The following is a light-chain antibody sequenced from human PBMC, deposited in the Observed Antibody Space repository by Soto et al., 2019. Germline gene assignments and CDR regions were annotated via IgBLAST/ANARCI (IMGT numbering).Light chain of an antibody. V-gene: IGLV2-8*01. CDR2: EVN. CDR3: SSSAGIYHYLV. Sequence: QSALTQPPSASGSPGQSVTISCTGTSSDVGTHGYVSWYQQHAGKAPRLMIYEVNKRPSGVPDRFSGSKSGYTASLTVSGLQTEDEAFYYCSSSAGIYHYLVFGGGTKLTVL. CDR1: SSDVGTHGY. J-gene: IGLJ3*02.